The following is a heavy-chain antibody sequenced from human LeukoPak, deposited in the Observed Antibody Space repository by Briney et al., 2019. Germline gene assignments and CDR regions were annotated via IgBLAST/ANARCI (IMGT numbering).Heavy chain of an antibody. CDR1: GFTVSSYS. V-gene: IGHV3-21*01. CDR3: ARDGVTNIWGFNYYYMDV. Sequence: GGSLRLSCAASGFTVSSYSMNWVRQAPGKGLEWVSSISSSSSYIYYADSVKGRFTISSDNAKNSLNLQMNSLRADDTAVYYCARDGVTNIWGFNYYYMDVWGKGTTVTVSS. D-gene: IGHD3-10*01. CDR2: ISSSSSYI. J-gene: IGHJ6*03.